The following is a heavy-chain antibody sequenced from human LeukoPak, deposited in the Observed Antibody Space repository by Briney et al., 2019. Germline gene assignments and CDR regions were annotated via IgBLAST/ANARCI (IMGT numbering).Heavy chain of an antibody. D-gene: IGHD3-3*01. CDR1: GFTVSSNY. V-gene: IGHV3-53*01. J-gene: IGHJ5*02. Sequence: GGSLRLSCAASGFTVSSNYMSWVRQAPGKGLEWVSVIYSGGSTYYADSVKGRFTISRDNSKNTLYLQMNSLRAEDTAVYYCARVKSPADFWSGYPKGRWFDPWGQGTLGTVPS. CDR2: IYSGGST. CDR3: ARVKSPADFWSGYPKGRWFDP.